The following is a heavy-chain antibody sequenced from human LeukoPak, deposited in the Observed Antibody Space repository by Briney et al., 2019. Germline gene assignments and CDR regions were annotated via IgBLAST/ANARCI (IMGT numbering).Heavy chain of an antibody. Sequence: SETLSLTCAVYGGSFSGYYWSWIRQPPGKGLGWIGEINHSGSTNYNPSLKSRVTISVDTSKNQFSLKLSSVTAADTAVYYCARLRDIVVVPAAGPLYNWFDPWGQGTLVTVSS. CDR1: GGSFSGYY. V-gene: IGHV4-34*01. CDR2: INHSGST. D-gene: IGHD2-2*01. CDR3: ARLRDIVVVPAAGPLYNWFDP. J-gene: IGHJ5*02.